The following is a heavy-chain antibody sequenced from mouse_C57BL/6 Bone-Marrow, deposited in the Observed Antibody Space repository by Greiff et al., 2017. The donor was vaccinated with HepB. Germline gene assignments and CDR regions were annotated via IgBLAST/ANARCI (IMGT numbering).Heavy chain of an antibody. V-gene: IGHV5-12*01. CDR2: ISNGGGST. CDR3: ARPLTGYWYFDV. J-gene: IGHJ1*03. CDR1: GFTFSDYY. D-gene: IGHD4-1*01. Sequence: EVMLVESGGGLVQPGGSLKLSCAASGFTFSDYYMYWVRQTPEKRLEWVAYISNGGGSTYYPDTVKGRFTISRDNAKNTLYLQMSGLKSEDTAMYYCARPLTGYWYFDVWGTGTTVTVSS.